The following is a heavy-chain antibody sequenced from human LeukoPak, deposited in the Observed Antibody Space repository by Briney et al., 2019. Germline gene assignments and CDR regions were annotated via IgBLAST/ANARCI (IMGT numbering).Heavy chain of an antibody. D-gene: IGHD3-10*01. J-gene: IGHJ4*02. CDR1: GGSISSYY. V-gene: IGHV4-59*01. CDR2: IYYSGST. CDR3: AREKYGSGSYYFDY. Sequence: PSETLSLTCTVSGGSISSYYWSWLRQPPGKGLEWIGYIYYSGSTNYNPSLKSRVTISVDTSKNQFSLKLSSVTAADTAVYYCAREKYGSGSYYFDYWGQGTLVTVSS.